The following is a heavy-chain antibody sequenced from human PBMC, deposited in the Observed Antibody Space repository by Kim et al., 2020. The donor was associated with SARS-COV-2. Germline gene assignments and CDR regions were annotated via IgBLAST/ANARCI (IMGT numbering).Heavy chain of an antibody. CDR2: INYNGGT. V-gene: IGHV4-59*13. D-gene: IGHD3-16*01. CDR1: GGPISGY. J-gene: IGHJ5*02. CDR3: ARLHNYGHEEFGP. Sequence: SGTLSLTCSVSGGPISGYWSWIRQPPGKGLEWIGYINYNGGTAYNPSLKSRVSMSVDTHNNRFSLKMSSVSAADTAVYYCARLHNYGHEEFGPWGQGTPVTVSS.